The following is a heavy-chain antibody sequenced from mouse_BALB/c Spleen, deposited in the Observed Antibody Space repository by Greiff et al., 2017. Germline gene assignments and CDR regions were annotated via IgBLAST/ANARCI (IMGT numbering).Heavy chain of an antibody. CDR3: ARRGAGTHAMDY. D-gene: IGHD4-1*01. Sequence: EVMLVESGGDLVKPGGSLKLSCAASGFTFSSYGMSWVRQTPDKRLEWVATISSGGSYTYYPDSVKGRFTISRDNAKNTLYLQMSSLKSEDTAMYYCARRGAGTHAMDYWGQGTSVTVSS. CDR2: ISSGGSYT. CDR1: GFTFSSYG. V-gene: IGHV5-6*02. J-gene: IGHJ4*01.